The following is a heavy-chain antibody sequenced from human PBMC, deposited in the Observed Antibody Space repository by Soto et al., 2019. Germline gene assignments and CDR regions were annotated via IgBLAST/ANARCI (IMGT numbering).Heavy chain of an antibody. D-gene: IGHD2-15*01. CDR1: GFIFNEYG. CDR3: ARWGCSGTNCNLNQRSYDL. V-gene: IGHV3-33*03. CDR2: ICYDGSNK. Sequence: QVQLVESGGGVVQPGMSLRLSCAASGFIFNEYGMHWVRQAPGKGLEWVAVICYDGSNKYYADSVKGRFTLCKDNSNNTMSLQMNTLRAEDTPVYYCARWGCSGTNCNLNQRSYDLWGQGTLVTVSS. J-gene: IGHJ4*02.